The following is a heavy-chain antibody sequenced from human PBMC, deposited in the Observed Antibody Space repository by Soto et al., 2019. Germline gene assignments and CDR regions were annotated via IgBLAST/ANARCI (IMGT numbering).Heavy chain of an antibody. V-gene: IGHV4-31*03. J-gene: IGHJ6*02. CDR2: IYYSGST. CDR3: ARQGSITTFNV. Sequence: LSLTCTVSGGSISSGGSYWSWIRQHPGKGLEWIGYIYYSGSTYYNPSLKSRVTISVDTSKNQFSLKLSSVTAADTAEYYCARQGSITTFNVWGQGTTVTVSS. D-gene: IGHD3-3*01. CDR1: GGSISSGGSY.